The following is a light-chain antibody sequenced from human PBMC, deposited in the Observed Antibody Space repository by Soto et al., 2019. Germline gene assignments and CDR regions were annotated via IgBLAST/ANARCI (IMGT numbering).Light chain of an antibody. CDR3: QQYGSSPGT. J-gene: IGKJ1*01. CDR1: QSVRDRY. V-gene: IGKV3-20*01. CDR2: DTS. Sequence: EIVSTQSPGTLSLSPGERATLSCRASQSVRDRYLAWYQQKHGQAPSLLIYDTSTRATGVPDRFSGSGSGKDFAITISRVEKEDFEIYFCQQYGSSPGTCGQGTKVDIK.